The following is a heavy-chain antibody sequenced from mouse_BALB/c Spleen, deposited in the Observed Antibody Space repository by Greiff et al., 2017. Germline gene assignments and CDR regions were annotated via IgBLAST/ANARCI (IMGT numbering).Heavy chain of an antibody. CDR1: GYSITSGYY. CDR2: ISYDGSN. J-gene: IGHJ3*01. Sequence: ESGPGLVKPSQSLSLTCSVTGYSITSGYYWNWIRQFPGNKLEWMGYISYDGSNNYNPSLKNRISITRDTSKNQFFLKLNSVTTEDTATYYCAREDYRYPFAYWGQGTLVTVSA. V-gene: IGHV3-6*02. D-gene: IGHD2-14*01. CDR3: AREDYRYPFAY.